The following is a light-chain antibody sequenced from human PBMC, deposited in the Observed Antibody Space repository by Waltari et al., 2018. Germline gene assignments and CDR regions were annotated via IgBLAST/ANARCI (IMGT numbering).Light chain of an antibody. CDR1: TSDVGGSDL. CDR3: CSYAGRGTYV. CDR2: EVF. J-gene: IGLJ1*01. Sequence: QSALTQPASVSGTPGQSITISCSGTTSDVGGSDLVSWYKQHPGEAPKLLLCEVFKRPPDTSSRFSGAKSGSTASLTISGLQPEDEADYYCCSYAGRGTYVFGSGTKVTVL. V-gene: IGLV2-23*02.